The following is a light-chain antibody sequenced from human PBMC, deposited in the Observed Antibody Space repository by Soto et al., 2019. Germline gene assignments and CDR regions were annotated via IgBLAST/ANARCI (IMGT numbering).Light chain of an antibody. V-gene: IGKV1-39*01. Sequence: DIQMTQSPSSLSASVGDRVTITCRASQSISDSLNWYQHKPGTAPKLLIYAASSLQSGVPSRFSGGGSGTDFTLTISSPQPEDFVTYFCQQSFSFPATFGGGTKVEIK. CDR1: QSISDS. J-gene: IGKJ4*01. CDR3: QQSFSFPAT. CDR2: AAS.